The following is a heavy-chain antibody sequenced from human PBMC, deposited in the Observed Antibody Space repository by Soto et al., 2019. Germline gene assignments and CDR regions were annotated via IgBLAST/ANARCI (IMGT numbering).Heavy chain of an antibody. Sequence: GASVKVSCKASGYTFTSYGISWVRQAPGQGLEWMGWISAYNGNTNYAQKLQGRVTMTTDTSTGTAYMELRSLRSDDTAVYYCARDWNSYGYPDAFDIWGQGTMVTVS. D-gene: IGHD5-18*01. V-gene: IGHV1-18*01. J-gene: IGHJ3*02. CDR2: ISAYNGNT. CDR3: ARDWNSYGYPDAFDI. CDR1: GYTFTSYG.